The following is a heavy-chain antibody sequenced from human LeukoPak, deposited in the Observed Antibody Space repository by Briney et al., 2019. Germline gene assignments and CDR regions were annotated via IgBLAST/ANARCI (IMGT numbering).Heavy chain of an antibody. Sequence: SETLSLTCTVSGGSISNYYWSWIRQPAGKGLEWIGRIHISGTTNYNPSLKSRVTMSLDTSKNQLSLRLSSVTAADTAVYFCARDDNSEYSDDAFDIWGQGTLVTVSS. J-gene: IGHJ3*02. CDR1: GGSISNYY. V-gene: IGHV4-4*07. CDR2: IHISGTT. D-gene: IGHD1-26*01. CDR3: ARDDNSEYSDDAFDI.